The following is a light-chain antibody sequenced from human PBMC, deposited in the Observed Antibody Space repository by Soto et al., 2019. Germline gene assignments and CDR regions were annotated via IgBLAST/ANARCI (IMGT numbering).Light chain of an antibody. CDR3: QQSYSPPFT. CDR1: QSVSSSY. V-gene: IGKV3D-20*02. Sequence: EIVLTQSPGTLSLSPGERATLSCRASQSVSSSYLAWYQQKPGQAPRLLIYAASTLQSGVPSRFSGSGSGTDFTLTISSLQPEDFATYFCQQSYSPPFTFGGGAKVEIK. J-gene: IGKJ4*01. CDR2: AAS.